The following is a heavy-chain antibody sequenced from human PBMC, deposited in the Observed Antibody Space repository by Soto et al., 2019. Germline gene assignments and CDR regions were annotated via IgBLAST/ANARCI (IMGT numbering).Heavy chain of an antibody. CDR1: GYTFTSYG. Sequence: ASVKVSCKASGYTFTSYGISWVRQAPGQGLEWMGWISAYNGNTNYAQKLQGRVTMTTDTSTSTAYMELRSLRSDDTAVYYCARDGPRRYSYGHKFDYWGQRTLLTVSS. V-gene: IGHV1-18*01. CDR2: ISAYNGNT. J-gene: IGHJ4*02. D-gene: IGHD5-18*01. CDR3: ARDGPRRYSYGHKFDY.